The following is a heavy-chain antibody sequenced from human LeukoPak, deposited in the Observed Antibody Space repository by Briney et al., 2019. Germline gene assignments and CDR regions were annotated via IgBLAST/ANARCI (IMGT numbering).Heavy chain of an antibody. CDR3: ARGVVVPAAIIPENWFDP. CDR1: GYTFTSYG. CDR2: ISAYNGNT. D-gene: IGHD2-2*02. J-gene: IGHJ5*02. Sequence: ASVKVSCKASGYTFTSYGISWVRQAPGQGLEWMGWISAYNGNTNYAQKLQGRVTMTTDTSTSTAYVELRSLRSDDTAVYYCARGVVVPAAIIPENWFDPWGQGTLVTVSS. V-gene: IGHV1-18*01.